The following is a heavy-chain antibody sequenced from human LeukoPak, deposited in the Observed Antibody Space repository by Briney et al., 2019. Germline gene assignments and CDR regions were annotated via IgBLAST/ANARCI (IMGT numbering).Heavy chain of an antibody. CDR3: ARSRAFDYVWGSYRNYYFDY. D-gene: IGHD3-16*01. J-gene: IGHJ4*02. CDR2: IYTSGST. CDR1: GGSISSGSYY. Sequence: SETLSLTCTVSGGSISSGSYYWSWIRQPAGKGLEWIGRIYTSGSTNYNPSLKSRVTISVDTSKNQFSLKLSSVTAADTAVYYCARSRAFDYVWGSYRNYYFDYRGQGTLVTVSS. V-gene: IGHV4-61*02.